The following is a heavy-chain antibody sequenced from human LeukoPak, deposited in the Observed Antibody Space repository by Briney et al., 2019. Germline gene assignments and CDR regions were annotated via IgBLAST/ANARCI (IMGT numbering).Heavy chain of an antibody. CDR3: ARVRRDFWSGGRNDAFDI. J-gene: IGHJ3*02. D-gene: IGHD3-3*01. Sequence: SETLSLTCTVSGGSISSSSYYWRWIRQPPGKGLEWIGSIYYSGSTYYNPSLKSRVTISVDTSKNQFSLKLSSVTAADTAVYYCARVRRDFWSGGRNDAFDIWGQGTMVTVSS. CDR2: IYYSGST. CDR1: GGSISSSSYY. V-gene: IGHV4-39*01.